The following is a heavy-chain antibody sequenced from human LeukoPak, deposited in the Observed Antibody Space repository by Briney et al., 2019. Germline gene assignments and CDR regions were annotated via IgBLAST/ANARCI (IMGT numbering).Heavy chain of an antibody. D-gene: IGHD3-22*01. V-gene: IGHV1-2*02. CDR1: GYTFTGYY. CDR3: ARGGYYYDSSGYYEQIPLDY. CDR2: INPNSGGT. J-gene: IGHJ4*02. Sequence: ASVKVSCKASGYTFTGYYMHWVRQAPGQGLEWMGWINPNSGGTNYAQKFQGGVTMTRDTSISTAYMELSRLRSDDTAVYYCARGGYYYDSSGYYEQIPLDYWGWGTLVTVSS.